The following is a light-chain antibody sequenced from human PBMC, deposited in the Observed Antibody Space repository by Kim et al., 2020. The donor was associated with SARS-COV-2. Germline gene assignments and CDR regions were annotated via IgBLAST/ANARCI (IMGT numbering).Light chain of an antibody. V-gene: IGLV1-51*01. Sequence: QSVLTQPPSVSAAPGQKVTISCSGSSSNIGNNLVSWYQQLPGTVPKLLIYDNNKRPSGIPDRFSGSKSGTSATLGITGLQTGDEADYYCGSWDSSLNAYVFGTGTKVTIL. J-gene: IGLJ1*01. CDR2: DNN. CDR3: GSWDSSLNAYV. CDR1: SSNIGNNL.